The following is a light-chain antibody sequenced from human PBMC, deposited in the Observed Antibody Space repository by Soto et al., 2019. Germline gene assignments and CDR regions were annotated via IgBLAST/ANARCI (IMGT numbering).Light chain of an antibody. J-gene: IGLJ1*01. CDR1: SSDVDGYNY. Sequence: QSVLTQPASVSGSPGQSITISCTGTSSDVDGYNYVSWYQQHPGKVPKLIIYEVSHRPSGVSNRFSGSKSGNTASLTISGLQAEDEADYYCSSDTSSPSRVFGTGTKVTVL. CDR2: EVS. V-gene: IGLV2-14*01. CDR3: SSDTSSPSRV.